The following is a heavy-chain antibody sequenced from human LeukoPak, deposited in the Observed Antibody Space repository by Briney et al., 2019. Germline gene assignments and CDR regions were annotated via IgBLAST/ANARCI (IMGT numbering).Heavy chain of an antibody. CDR1: GYTFTSYD. D-gene: IGHD3-22*01. CDR2: MNPNSGNT. CDR3: ARVFRSGYFRAPGY. Sequence: GASVKVSCKASGYTFTSYDINWVRQATGQGLEWMGWMNPNSGNTGYAQKFQGRVTMTRNTSISTAYMELSSLRSEDTAVYYCARVFRSGYFRAPGYWGQGTLVTVSS. V-gene: IGHV1-8*01. J-gene: IGHJ4*02.